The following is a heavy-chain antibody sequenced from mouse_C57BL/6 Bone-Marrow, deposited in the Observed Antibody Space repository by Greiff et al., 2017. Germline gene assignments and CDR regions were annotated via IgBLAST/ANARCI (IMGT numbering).Heavy chain of an antibody. V-gene: IGHV1-55*01. D-gene: IGHD1-1*01. Sequence: QVQLQQPGAELVKPGASVKMSCKASGYTFTSYWITWVKQRPGQGLEWIGDIYPGSGSTNYNEKFKSKATLTVDTSSSTAYMQLSSLTSEDSAVYYCARGITTVPRYYFDYCGQGTTLTVSS. CDR1: GYTFTSYW. J-gene: IGHJ2*01. CDR2: IYPGSGST. CDR3: ARGITTVPRYYFDY.